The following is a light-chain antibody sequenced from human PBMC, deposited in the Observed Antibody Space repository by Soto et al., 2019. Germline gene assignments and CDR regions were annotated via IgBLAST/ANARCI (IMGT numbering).Light chain of an antibody. J-gene: IGKJ2*01. Sequence: DIHMSQSPSSLFASVGDRVTITCQASQDITHFLNWYQQKPGKAPKLLIYHASNLQTGVPSRFSGSGSGTDFSLTISTFQPEDVATYHCHQCDSLPDTFGQGTKLEI. V-gene: IGKV1-33*01. CDR1: QDITHF. CDR2: HAS. CDR3: HQCDSLPDT.